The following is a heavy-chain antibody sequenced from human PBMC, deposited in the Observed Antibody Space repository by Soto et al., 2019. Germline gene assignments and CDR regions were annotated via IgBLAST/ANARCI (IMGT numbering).Heavy chain of an antibody. CDR3: ARGSRTSHSPDY. CDR2: IIPIFGTA. Sequence: GASVKVSCKASRGTFSSYAISWVRQAPGQGLEWMGGIIPIFGTANYAQKFQGRVTSTADESTSTAYMELSSLRSEDTAVYYCARGSRTSHSPDYWGQGTLVTVSS. J-gene: IGHJ4*02. D-gene: IGHD2-2*01. V-gene: IGHV1-69*13. CDR1: RGTFSSYA.